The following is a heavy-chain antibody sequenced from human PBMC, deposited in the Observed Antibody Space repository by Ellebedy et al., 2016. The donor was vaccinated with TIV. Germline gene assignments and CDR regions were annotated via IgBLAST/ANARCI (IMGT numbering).Heavy chain of an antibody. Sequence: GESLKISXAASGFTFSSYAMSWVRQAPGKGLEWVSAISGSGGSTYYADSVKGRFTISRDNSKNTLYLQMNSLRAEDTAVYYCAKTDIVVVPAASGMDVWGQGTTVTVSS. CDR2: ISGSGGST. V-gene: IGHV3-23*01. D-gene: IGHD2-2*01. CDR3: AKTDIVVVPAASGMDV. J-gene: IGHJ6*02. CDR1: GFTFSSYA.